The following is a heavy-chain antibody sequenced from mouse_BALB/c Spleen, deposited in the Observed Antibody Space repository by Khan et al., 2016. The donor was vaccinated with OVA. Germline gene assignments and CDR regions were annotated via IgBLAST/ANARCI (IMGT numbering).Heavy chain of an antibody. Sequence: EVQLVESGPSLVKPSQTLSLTCSVTGDSITSGYWNWIRKFPGNKLEYMGYISYSGSTYYNPSLKSRISITRDTSKNQYYLQLNSVTTEDTATYYCARYAYDYDGTFAYWGQGTLVTVSA. CDR2: ISYSGST. D-gene: IGHD2-4*01. J-gene: IGHJ3*01. CDR1: GDSITSGY. CDR3: ARYAYDYDGTFAY. V-gene: IGHV3-8*02.